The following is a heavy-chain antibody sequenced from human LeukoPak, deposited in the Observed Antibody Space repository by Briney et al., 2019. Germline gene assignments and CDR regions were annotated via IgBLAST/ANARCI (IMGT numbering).Heavy chain of an antibody. V-gene: IGHV3-48*01. CDR2: ISSSTSTI. CDR1: GFTFSSYS. D-gene: IGHD3-10*01. J-gene: IGHJ4*02. Sequence: PGGSLRLSCTAFGFTFSSYSMNWVRQAPGKGLEWVSYISSSTSTIYYTDSVKGRFTISRDNAKNSLYLQMDSLRAEDTAVYYCAKDRGGFTHYFDFWGQGILVTVSS. CDR3: AKDRGGFTHYFDF.